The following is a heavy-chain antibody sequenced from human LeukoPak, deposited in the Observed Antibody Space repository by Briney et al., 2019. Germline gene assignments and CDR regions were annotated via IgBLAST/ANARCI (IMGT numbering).Heavy chain of an antibody. V-gene: IGHV3-48*03. Sequence: GGSLRLSCAASGFTFSSNEMNWVRQGPGKGLEWVSYISSSGTTKYYADSVKGRFTLSRDNAKKSLSLQMNSLRAEDTAIYYCARSNRDAFDMWGQGTVVTVSS. J-gene: IGHJ3*02. CDR2: ISSSGTTK. CDR1: GFTFSSNE. D-gene: IGHD2/OR15-2a*01. CDR3: ARSNRDAFDM.